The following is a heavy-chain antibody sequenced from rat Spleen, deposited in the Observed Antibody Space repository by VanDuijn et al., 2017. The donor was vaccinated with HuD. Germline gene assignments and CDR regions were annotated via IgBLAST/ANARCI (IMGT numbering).Heavy chain of an antibody. CDR3: ARGAGYVLDA. D-gene: IGHD1-4*01. V-gene: IGHV3-1*01. CDR2: IHYSGTT. J-gene: IGHJ4*01. Sequence: EVQLQESGPGLVKPSQSLSLTCSVTNYSITSNYWGWSRTFPGYKMEWMGFIHYSGTTTYNPTLKSQIPITLPTSKNPFVLQLNSVTTEDTATYYCARGAGYVLDAWGQGASVTVSS. CDR1: NYSITSNY.